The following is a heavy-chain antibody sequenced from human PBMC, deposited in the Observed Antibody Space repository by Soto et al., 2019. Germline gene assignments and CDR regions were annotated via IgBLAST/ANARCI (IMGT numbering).Heavy chain of an antibody. Sequence: SETLSLTCTVSGGSISSTSYYWGWIRQPPGKGLEWIGSIYYSGRTYNNPSLKSRVTISVDTSKNQFSLKLSSVTAADTAVYYCARRYFGSGSSYPSQLDYWGQGTLVTVSS. V-gene: IGHV4-39*01. CDR2: IYYSGRT. D-gene: IGHD3-10*01. CDR1: GGSISSTSYY. J-gene: IGHJ4*02. CDR3: ARRYFGSGSSYPSQLDY.